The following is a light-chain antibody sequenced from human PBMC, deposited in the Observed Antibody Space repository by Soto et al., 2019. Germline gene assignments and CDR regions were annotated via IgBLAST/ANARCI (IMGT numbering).Light chain of an antibody. J-gene: IGKJ5*01. V-gene: IGKV3-11*01. CDR1: QSIHTS. CDR3: QQRNVWPPIT. CDR2: DST. Sequence: VLTQSPATLSLSPGERATLSCRASQSIHTSLAWYQQKPGQPPRLVVYDSTLRANGVPDRFGGSRSGTEFTLTINNLEPEDFAVYCCQQRNVWPPITFGQGTRLEI.